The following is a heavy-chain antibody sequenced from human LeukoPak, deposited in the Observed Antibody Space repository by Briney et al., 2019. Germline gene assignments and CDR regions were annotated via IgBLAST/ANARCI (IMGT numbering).Heavy chain of an antibody. J-gene: IGHJ5*02. Sequence: GASVKVSCKVSGYTLTELSMHWVRQAPGKGLEWMGGFDPEDGETIYAQKFQGRVTMTEDTSTDTAYMELSSLRSEDTAVYYCATEYCSSTSCYKGVDPWGQGTLVTVSS. CDR3: ATEYCSSTSCYKGVDP. CDR2: FDPEDGET. D-gene: IGHD2-2*02. V-gene: IGHV1-24*01. CDR1: GYTLTELS.